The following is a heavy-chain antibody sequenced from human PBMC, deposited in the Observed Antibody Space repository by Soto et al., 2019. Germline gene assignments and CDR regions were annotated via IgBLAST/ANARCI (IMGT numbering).Heavy chain of an antibody. CDR1: GFTLSTYA. V-gene: IGHV3-23*01. CDR2: ITGNGIYT. J-gene: IGHJ2*01. CDR3: VPPRDFDL. Sequence: PGGSLRLSCSVSGFTLSTYAMSWVRQAPGKGLEWVSAITGNGIYTHYADSVKGRFTISRDNSKSTLFLQMNSLRAEDTAVYYCVPPRDFDLWGRGTQVTVSS.